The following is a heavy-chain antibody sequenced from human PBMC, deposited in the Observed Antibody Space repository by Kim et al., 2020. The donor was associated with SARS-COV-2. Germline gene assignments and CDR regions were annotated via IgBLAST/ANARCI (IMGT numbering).Heavy chain of an antibody. Sequence: SETLSLTCAVYGGSFSGYYWSWIRQPPGKGLEWIGEINHSGSTNYNPSLKSRVTISVDTSKNQFSLKLSSVTAADTAVYYCAKIAVARGGDVWGQGTTVTVPS. CDR1: GGSFSGYY. CDR2: INHSGST. D-gene: IGHD6-19*01. CDR3: AKIAVARGGDV. V-gene: IGHV4-34*01. J-gene: IGHJ6*02.